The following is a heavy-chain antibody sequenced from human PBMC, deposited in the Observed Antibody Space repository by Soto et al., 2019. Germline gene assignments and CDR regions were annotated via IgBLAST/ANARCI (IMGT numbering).Heavy chain of an antibody. D-gene: IGHD3-16*01. Sequence: SETLSLTCTVSGGSISSSSYYWGWIRQPPGKGLEWIGSIYYSGSTYYNPSLKSRVTISVDTSKNQFSLKLSSVTAADTAVYYCARHPSRKAPDYDYIWGSYGWFDPWGQGTLVTVSS. J-gene: IGHJ5*02. CDR1: GGSISSSSYY. CDR2: IYYSGST. CDR3: ARHPSRKAPDYDYIWGSYGWFDP. V-gene: IGHV4-39*01.